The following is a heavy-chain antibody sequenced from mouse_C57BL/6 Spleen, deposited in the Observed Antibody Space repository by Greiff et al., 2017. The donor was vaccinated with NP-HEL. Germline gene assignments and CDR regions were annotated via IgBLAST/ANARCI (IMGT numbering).Heavy chain of an antibody. V-gene: IGHV1-55*01. CDR3: ARRDLLRGYFDV. Sequence: VQLQQSGAELVKPGASVKMSCKASGYTFTSYWITWVKQRPGQGLEWIGDIYPGSGSTNYNEKFKSKATLTVDTSSSTAYMQLSSLTSEDSAVYYCARRDLLRGYFDVWGTGTTVTVSS. CDR2: IYPGSGST. D-gene: IGHD1-1*01. J-gene: IGHJ1*03. CDR1: GYTFTSYW.